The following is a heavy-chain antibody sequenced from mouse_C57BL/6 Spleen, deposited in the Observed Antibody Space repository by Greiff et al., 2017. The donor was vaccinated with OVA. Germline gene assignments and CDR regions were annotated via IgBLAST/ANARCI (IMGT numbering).Heavy chain of an antibody. CDR1: GYTFTSYW. J-gene: IGHJ2*01. Sequence: QLQQPGAELVKPGASVKLSCKASGYTFTSYWMHWVKQRPGQGLEWIGMIHPNSGSTNYNEKFKSKATLTVDKSSSTAYMQLSSLTSEDSAVYYCARDPYYDYGYFDYWGQGTTLTVSS. D-gene: IGHD2-4*01. V-gene: IGHV1-64*01. CDR3: ARDPYYDYGYFDY. CDR2: IHPNSGST.